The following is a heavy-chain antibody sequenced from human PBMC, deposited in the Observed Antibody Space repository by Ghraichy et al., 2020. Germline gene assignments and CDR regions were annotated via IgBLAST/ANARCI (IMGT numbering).Heavy chain of an antibody. D-gene: IGHD6-19*01. J-gene: IGHJ4*02. CDR2: IYYSGST. CDR3: ARQSRAVAFFDY. Sequence: SQTLSLTCTVSGGSISSSSYYWGWIRQPPGKGLEWIGSIYYSGSTYYNPSLKSRVTISVDTSKNQFSLKLSSVTAADTAVYYCARQSRAVAFFDYWGQGTLVTVSS. CDR1: GGSISSSSYY. V-gene: IGHV4-39*01.